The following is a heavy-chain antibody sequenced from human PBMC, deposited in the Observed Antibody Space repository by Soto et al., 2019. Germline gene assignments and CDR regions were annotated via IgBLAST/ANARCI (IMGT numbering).Heavy chain of an antibody. CDR1: GFTFSDYS. CDR3: VRDWAYAFDI. Sequence: GGSLRLSCVAPGFTFSDYSMSWVRLAPGKGLEWISYMYRSTSGMYYADSVRGRFTISRDNAKNSVYLQMNSLRDEDTAVYFCVRDWAYAFDIWGQGTMVTVSS. V-gene: IGHV3-48*02. J-gene: IGHJ3*02. CDR2: MYRSTSGM. D-gene: IGHD3-16*01.